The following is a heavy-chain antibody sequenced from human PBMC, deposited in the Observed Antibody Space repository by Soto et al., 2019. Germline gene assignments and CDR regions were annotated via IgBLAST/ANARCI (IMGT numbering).Heavy chain of an antibody. J-gene: IGHJ6*02. D-gene: IGHD1-26*01. V-gene: IGHV1-58*01. Sequence: GASGKVSWKASGFTFTSSAVQWVRQARGQRLEWIGWIVVGSGNTNYAQKFQERVTITRDMSTSTAYMELSSLRSEDTAVYYCAADTSGSYGGYYYYGMDVWG. CDR1: GFTFTSSA. CDR3: AADTSGSYGGYYYYGMDV. CDR2: IVVGSGNT.